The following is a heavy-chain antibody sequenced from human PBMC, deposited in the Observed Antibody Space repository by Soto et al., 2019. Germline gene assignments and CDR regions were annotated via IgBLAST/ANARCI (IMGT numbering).Heavy chain of an antibody. CDR1: GGSFSGYY. Sequence: SETLSLTCAVYGGSFSGYYWSWIRQPPGKGLEWIGEINHSGSTNYNPSLKSRVTISVDTSKNQFSLKLSSVTAADTAVYYCARAGLRVRGPKDWFDPWGQGTLVTVSS. J-gene: IGHJ5*02. D-gene: IGHD3-10*01. CDR2: INHSGST. CDR3: ARAGLRVRGPKDWFDP. V-gene: IGHV4-34*01.